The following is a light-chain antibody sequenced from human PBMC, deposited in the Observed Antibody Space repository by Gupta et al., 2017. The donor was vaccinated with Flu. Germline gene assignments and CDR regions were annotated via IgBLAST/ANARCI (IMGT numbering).Light chain of an antibody. CDR3: QQYDNWPPLT. J-gene: IGKJ4*01. V-gene: IGKV3-15*01. CDR1: QSVNSN. CDR2: GAS. Sequence: EIVMTQSPGTLSVSPGERATLSCRASQSVNSNLAWYQQKPGQAPRLLIYGASTRATGIPARFSDSGYGTEFTLTISSRQSEDFAVYYCQQYDNWPPLTFGGGTKVEIK.